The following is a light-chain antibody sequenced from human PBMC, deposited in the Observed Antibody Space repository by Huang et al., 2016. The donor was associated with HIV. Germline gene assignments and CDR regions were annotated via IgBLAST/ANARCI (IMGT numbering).Light chain of an antibody. CDR2: DAF. V-gene: IGKV1-33*01. CDR3: QQYDNTLS. CDR1: QDINNY. J-gene: IGKJ4*01. Sequence: DIQMTQSPASLSAFLGDRVTITCQESQDINNYLNWYQQKPGKAPKLLIYDAFNLETGVPSMFSGSFSGTDFTLTISSLQPEDIGTYYCQQYDNTLSFGGGTNVEIK.